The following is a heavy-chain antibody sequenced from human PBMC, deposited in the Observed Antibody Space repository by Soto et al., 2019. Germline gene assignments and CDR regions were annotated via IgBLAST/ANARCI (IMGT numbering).Heavy chain of an antibody. CDR3: ASQCSGGSCYSDPYYYYGMDV. CDR2: IIPIFGTA. Sequence: QVQLVQSGAEVKKPGSSVKVSCKASGGTFSSYAISWVRQAPGQGLEWMGGIIPIFGTANYAQKFQGRVTITADESTNTAYMELSSLRSEDTAVYYCASQCSGGSCYSDPYYYYGMDVWGQGTTVTVSS. V-gene: IGHV1-69*01. D-gene: IGHD2-15*01. CDR1: GGTFSSYA. J-gene: IGHJ6*02.